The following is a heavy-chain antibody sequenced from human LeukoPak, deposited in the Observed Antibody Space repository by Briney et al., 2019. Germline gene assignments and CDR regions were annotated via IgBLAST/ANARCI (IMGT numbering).Heavy chain of an antibody. CDR3: AKGSGWYV. V-gene: IGHV3-48*01. J-gene: IGHJ4*02. Sequence: GGSLRLSCAASGFTFSSYSMNWVRQAPGKGLEWVSYISSSSSTIYYADSVKGRFTISRDNAKNSLYLQMNSLRAEDTAVYYCAKGSGWYVWGQGTLVTVSS. CDR2: ISSSSSTI. D-gene: IGHD6-19*01. CDR1: GFTFSSYS.